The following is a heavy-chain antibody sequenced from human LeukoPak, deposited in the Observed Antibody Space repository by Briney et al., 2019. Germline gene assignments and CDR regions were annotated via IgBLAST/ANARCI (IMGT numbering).Heavy chain of an antibody. CDR2: IYPRDGST. CDR1: GYTFTNNY. Sequence: GASVKVSCKASGYTFTNNYLHWVRQAPGQGLEWMGMIYPRDGSTSYAQNFQGRVTVTRDTSTTTVHMELRGLRSEDTAVYYCARDQEGFDYWGQGIVVTVSS. CDR3: ARDQEGFDY. V-gene: IGHV1-46*01. J-gene: IGHJ4*02.